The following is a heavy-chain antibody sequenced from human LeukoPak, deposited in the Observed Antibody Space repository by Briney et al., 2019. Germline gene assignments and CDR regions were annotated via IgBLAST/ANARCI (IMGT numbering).Heavy chain of an antibody. CDR2: IYYSGST. V-gene: IGHV4-39*01. D-gene: IGHD3-22*01. CDR1: GGSISSSSYY. Sequence: SETLSLTCTVSGGSISSSSYYWGWVRQPPGKGLEWIGSIYYSGSTYYNPSLKSRVTISVDSSKNQFSLKLSSVTAADTAVYYCARGYYYFDYWGQGTLVTVSS. CDR3: ARGYYYFDY. J-gene: IGHJ4*02.